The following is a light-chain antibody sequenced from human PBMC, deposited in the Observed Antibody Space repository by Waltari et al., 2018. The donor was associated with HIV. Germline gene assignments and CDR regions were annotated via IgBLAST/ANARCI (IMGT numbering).Light chain of an antibody. CDR1: SSNIGSRS. V-gene: IGLV1-44*01. CDR3: SAWDVSLNGVV. Sequence: QSVMTQPPSASGNPGQRVTIACSGTSSNIGSRSVTWYQHFPRTAPKLLIFTNDPRPSGVPDRFSASKSGTSASLSISGLHSGDEGVYYCSAWDVSLNGVVFGGGTKLTVL. CDR2: TND. J-gene: IGLJ2*01.